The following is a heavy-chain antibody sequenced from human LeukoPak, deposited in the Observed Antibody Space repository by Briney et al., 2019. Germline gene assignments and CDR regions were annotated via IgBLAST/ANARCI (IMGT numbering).Heavy chain of an antibody. J-gene: IGHJ4*02. Sequence: GGSLRVSCAASGFTFSSYAMSWVRQAPGKGLEWVSAISGSGGSTYYADSVKGRFTISRDNSKNTLYLQMNSLRAEDTAVYYCAKDLDEVVVAAFDYWGQGTLVTVSS. V-gene: IGHV3-23*01. CDR1: GFTFSSYA. CDR3: AKDLDEVVVAAFDY. CDR2: ISGSGGST. D-gene: IGHD2-15*01.